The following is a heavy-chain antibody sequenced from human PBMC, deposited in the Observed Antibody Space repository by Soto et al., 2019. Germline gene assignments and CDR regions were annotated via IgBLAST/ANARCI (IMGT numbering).Heavy chain of an antibody. CDR3: ARDQLGLIVYEVAFDY. J-gene: IGHJ4*02. Sequence: EVQLVESGGGLVQPGGSLRLSCAASGFTFSSYWMSWVRQAPGKGLEWVANIKQDGSEKYYVDSVKGRFTISRDNAKNSLYLQLNSLRAEDTAVYYCARDQLGLIVYEVAFDYWGQGTLVTVSS. V-gene: IGHV3-7*05. CDR2: IKQDGSEK. CDR1: GFTFSSYW. D-gene: IGHD2-8*01.